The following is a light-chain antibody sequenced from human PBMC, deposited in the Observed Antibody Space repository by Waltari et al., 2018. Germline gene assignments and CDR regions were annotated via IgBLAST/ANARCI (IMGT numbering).Light chain of an antibody. V-gene: IGLV2-23*01. CDR2: DGP. CDR1: SSDIGSYNL. Sequence: QSALTQPASVSASPGQSITISCKGTSSDIGSYNLVSWYQQHPGKAPKFMIYDGPKRPAGVSKRFSGSKSGYTASLTVSGLQAEDESDYYCCSYAGDSLWVFGGGTKLTVL. CDR3: CSYAGDSLWV. J-gene: IGLJ3*02.